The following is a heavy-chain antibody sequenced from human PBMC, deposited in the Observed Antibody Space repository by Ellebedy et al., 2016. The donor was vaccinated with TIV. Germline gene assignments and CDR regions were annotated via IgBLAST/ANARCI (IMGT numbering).Heavy chain of an antibody. CDR3: ARHTIFGVDF. D-gene: IGHD3-3*01. CDR2: IRYSGST. V-gene: IGHV4-61*05. CDR1: GGSISSSSYY. J-gene: IGHJ4*02. Sequence: SETLSLTCTVSGGSISSSSYYWGWIRQSPVKGLEWIGYIRYSGSTNSNPSLKSRVTISIDTSKNQFSLKLSSVTAADTAVYYCARHTIFGVDFWGQGTLVTVSS.